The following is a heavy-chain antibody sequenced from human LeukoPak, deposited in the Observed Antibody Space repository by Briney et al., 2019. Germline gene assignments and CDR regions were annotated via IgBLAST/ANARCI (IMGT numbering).Heavy chain of an antibody. CDR3: ARPWVLYDTEKRGAFDI. D-gene: IGHD3-22*01. V-gene: IGHV4-39*01. Sequence: PSETLSLTCTVSGGSISSSSYYWGWIRQPPGKGLEWIGSIYYSGSTYYNPSLKSRVTISVDTSKNQFSLKLSSVTAADTAVYYCARPWVLYDTEKRGAFDIWGRGTMVTVSS. J-gene: IGHJ3*02. CDR1: GGSISSSSYY. CDR2: IYYSGST.